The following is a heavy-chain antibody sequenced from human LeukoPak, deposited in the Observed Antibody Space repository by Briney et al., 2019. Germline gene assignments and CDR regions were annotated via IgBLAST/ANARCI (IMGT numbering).Heavy chain of an antibody. CDR3: ARADFIDAGPYLIGP. CDR2: INTKSGRT. D-gene: IGHD3-3*01. V-gene: IGHV1-2*02. J-gene: IGHJ5*02. Sequence: ASVKVSCKTFGYSFTDYYIHWVRQAPGQGLEWMRWINTKSGRTSSARKFQGRVTMTRDPSITTVYMDMAWLTSDDTAIYFCARADFIDAGPYLIGPWGQGTLVTVSS. CDR1: GYSFTDYY.